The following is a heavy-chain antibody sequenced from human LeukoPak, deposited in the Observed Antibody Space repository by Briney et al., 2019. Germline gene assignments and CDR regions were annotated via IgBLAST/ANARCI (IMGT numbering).Heavy chain of an antibody. CDR3: ARVVKSACHSHYYYMDV. Sequence: GGSLRLSCAASGFTFSSYSMNWVRQAPGKGLEWVSSISSSSSYIYYADSVKGRFTISRDNAKNSLYLQMNSLRAEDTAVYYCARVVKSACHSHYYYMDVWGKGTTVTVSS. J-gene: IGHJ6*03. CDR1: GFTFSSYS. D-gene: IGHD3-22*01. V-gene: IGHV3-21*01. CDR2: ISSSSSYI.